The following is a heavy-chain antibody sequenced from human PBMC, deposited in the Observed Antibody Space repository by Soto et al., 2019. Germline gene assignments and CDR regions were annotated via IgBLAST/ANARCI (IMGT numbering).Heavy chain of an antibody. CDR2: IGGTDGDSDGVP. V-gene: IGHV3-23*01. CDR3: VKRGRNWGAFDF. Sequence: VQLLESGGDLVQPGGSLRLSCVASGFILNNYAMSWVRQAPGKGLEWVSIIGGTDGDSDGVPWYEDSVKGRFPISRDSSANTLFLHMDNLRAEDSALYYCVKRGRNWGAFDFWGQGTTVVVSS. J-gene: IGHJ3*01. CDR1: GFILNNYA. D-gene: IGHD7-27*01.